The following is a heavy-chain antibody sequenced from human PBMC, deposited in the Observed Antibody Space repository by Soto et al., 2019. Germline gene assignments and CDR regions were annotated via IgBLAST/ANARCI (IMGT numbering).Heavy chain of an antibody. Sequence: SETLSLTCAVYGGSFSGYYWSWIRQPPGKGLEWIGEINHSGSTNYNPSLKSRVTISVDTSKNQFSLKLSSVTAADTAVYYCARGRQGEDYGDPFGYWGQGTLVTVSS. CDR1: GGSFSGYY. CDR3: ARGRQGEDYGDPFGY. D-gene: IGHD4-17*01. CDR2: INHSGST. J-gene: IGHJ4*02. V-gene: IGHV4-34*01.